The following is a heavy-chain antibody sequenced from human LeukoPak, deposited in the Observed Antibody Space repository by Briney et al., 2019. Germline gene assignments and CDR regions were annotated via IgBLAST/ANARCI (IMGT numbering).Heavy chain of an antibody. Sequence: PGGSLRLSCAASGFTFSRYAMHWVRQAPGEGLEYVSAISSNGGSTYYANSVKGRFTISRDKSKNTLYLQMGSLRAEDMAVYYCARERKDAFDIWGQGTMVTVSS. V-gene: IGHV3-64*01. J-gene: IGHJ3*02. CDR3: ARERKDAFDI. CDR2: ISSNGGST. CDR1: GFTFSRYA.